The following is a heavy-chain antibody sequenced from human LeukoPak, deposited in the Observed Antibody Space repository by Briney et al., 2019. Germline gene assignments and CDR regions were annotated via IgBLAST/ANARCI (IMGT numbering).Heavy chain of an antibody. D-gene: IGHD1-20*01. CDR1: GYTFTSYD. V-gene: IGHV1-69*04. CDR3: ATLTGTGPLPFDH. J-gene: IGHJ4*02. Sequence: GASVKVSCKASGYTFTSYDINWVRQATGQGLEWMGRIIPILGIANYAQKFQGRVTITADKSTSTAYMELSSLRSEDTAVYYCATLTGTGPLPFDHWGQGTLVTVSS. CDR2: IIPILGIA.